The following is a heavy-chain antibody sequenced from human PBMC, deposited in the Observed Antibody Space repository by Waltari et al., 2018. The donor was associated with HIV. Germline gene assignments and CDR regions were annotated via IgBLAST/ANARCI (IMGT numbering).Heavy chain of an antibody. Sequence: QVQLVQSGAEVKKPGASVKVSCKASGYTFTSYYMHWVRQAPGQGLEWMGIINPSGGYTSDAQKVQGRVTMTRDTSTITVYMELSSLRSDDAAVYYFARVAYSSSWTPPFDYWGQGTLVTVSS. V-gene: IGHV1-46*01. CDR3: ARVAYSSSWTPPFDY. CDR1: GYTFTSYY. J-gene: IGHJ4*02. CDR2: INPSGGYT. D-gene: IGHD6-13*01.